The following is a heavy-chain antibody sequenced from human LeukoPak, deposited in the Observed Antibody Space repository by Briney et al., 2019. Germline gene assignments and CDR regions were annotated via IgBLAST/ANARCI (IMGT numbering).Heavy chain of an antibody. Sequence: PSETLSLTCTVSGGSISSYYWSWIRQPPGKGLEWIGYIYYSGSTNYNPSLKSRVTISVDTSKNQFSLKLSSVTAADTAVYYCAREGGSYYGSGSVGAFDIWGQGTMVTVSS. CDR1: GGSISSYY. J-gene: IGHJ3*02. CDR3: AREGGSYYGSGSVGAFDI. V-gene: IGHV4-59*01. D-gene: IGHD3-10*01. CDR2: IYYSGST.